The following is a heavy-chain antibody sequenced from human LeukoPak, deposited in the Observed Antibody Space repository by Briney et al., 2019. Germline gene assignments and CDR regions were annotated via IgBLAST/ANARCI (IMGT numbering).Heavy chain of an antibody. CDR3: AKDLNYYGSSGYSYFDY. D-gene: IGHD3-22*01. CDR1: GFTFSSYG. Sequence: PGGSLRLSCAASGFTFSSYGMHWVRQAPGKGLEWVAVISYDGTNKYYGDSVKGRFTISRDNSKNTLYLEMNSLRAEDTAVYYCAKDLNYYGSSGYSYFDYWGQGTLVTVSS. J-gene: IGHJ4*02. CDR2: ISYDGTNK. V-gene: IGHV3-30*18.